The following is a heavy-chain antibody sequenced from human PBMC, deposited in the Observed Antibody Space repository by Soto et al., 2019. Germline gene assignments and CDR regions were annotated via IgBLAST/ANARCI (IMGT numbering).Heavy chain of an antibody. D-gene: IGHD5-18*01. CDR3: ARKRGYSYGYYFDY. CDR2: IYYSGST. J-gene: IGHJ4*02. Sequence: SETLSLTCTVSGGSVCSGSYYWSWIRQPPGKGLEWIGYIYYSGSTNYNPSLKSRVTISVDTSKNQFSLKLSSVTAADTAVYYCARKRGYSYGYYFDYWGQGTLVTVSS. V-gene: IGHV4-61*01. CDR1: GGSVCSGSYY.